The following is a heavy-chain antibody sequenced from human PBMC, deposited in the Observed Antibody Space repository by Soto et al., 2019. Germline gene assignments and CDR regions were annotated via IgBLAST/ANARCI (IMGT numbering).Heavy chain of an antibody. CDR3: ARDRCSGGNCDPAAEYFQY. CDR1: GFTFSNYG. D-gene: IGHD2-15*01. V-gene: IGHV3-33*01. Sequence: PGGSLRLSCAASGFTFSNYGMHWVRQAPGKGLEWVAVIWYDGSKEYYVDSVKGRFTISRDNSKNTLYLQMNSLRAEDTAVYYCARDRCSGGNCDPAAEYFQYWGQGTLVTVSS. CDR2: IWYDGSKE. J-gene: IGHJ1*01.